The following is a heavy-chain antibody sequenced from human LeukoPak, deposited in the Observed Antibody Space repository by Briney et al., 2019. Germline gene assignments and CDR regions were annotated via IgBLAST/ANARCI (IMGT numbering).Heavy chain of an antibody. Sequence: GGSLRLSCAASGITFSSYAMSWVRQAPGKGLEWVSAISASGGSTYYADSVKGRFTISRDNSKNTLYLQMNSLRAEDTAIYYCAPNWNLDYRGQGSLVTVSS. D-gene: IGHD1-1*01. V-gene: IGHV3-23*01. CDR2: ISASGGST. CDR1: GITFSSYA. J-gene: IGHJ4*02. CDR3: APNWNLDY.